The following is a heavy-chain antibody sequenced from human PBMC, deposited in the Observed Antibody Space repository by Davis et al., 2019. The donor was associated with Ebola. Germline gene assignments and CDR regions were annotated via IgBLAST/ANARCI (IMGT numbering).Heavy chain of an antibody. CDR1: GFTFSSYE. Sequence: GESLKISCAASGFTFSSYEMNWVRQAPGKGLEWVSYISSSGSTIYYADSVKGRFTISRDNAKNSLHLQMNSLRAEDTAVYYCARGDGYSSSWPNYYYYYGMDVWGQGTTVTVSS. CDR2: ISSSGSTI. D-gene: IGHD6-13*01. J-gene: IGHJ6*02. CDR3: ARGDGYSSSWPNYYYYYGMDV. V-gene: IGHV3-48*03.